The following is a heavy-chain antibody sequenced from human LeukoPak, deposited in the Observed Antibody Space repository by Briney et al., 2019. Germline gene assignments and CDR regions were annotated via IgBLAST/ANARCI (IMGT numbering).Heavy chain of an antibody. D-gene: IGHD2-2*01. J-gene: IGHJ5*02. Sequence: PGGSPRLSCAASGFTFSNYWMHWVRQAPGKGLVWVSRINSDGSSTSYADSVKGRFTISRDNAKNTMYLQMNSLRAEDTAVYYCARGGVVPTAINWFDPWGQGTLVTVSS. CDR2: INSDGSST. V-gene: IGHV3-74*01. CDR1: GFTFSNYW. CDR3: ARGGVVPTAINWFDP.